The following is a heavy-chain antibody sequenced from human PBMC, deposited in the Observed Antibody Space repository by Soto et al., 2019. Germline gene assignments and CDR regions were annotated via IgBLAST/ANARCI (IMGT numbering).Heavy chain of an antibody. V-gene: IGHV2-5*01. Sequence: SGPTLVNPTQTLTLTCTFSGFSLSTSGVGVGWIRQPPGKAPEWLALIYWNDDKRYSPSLKSRLTITKDTSKNQVVLTMTNMDPVDTGTYYCARPFYYDASGWVFDYWGQGTLVTVSS. CDR2: IYWNDDK. CDR3: ARPFYYDASGWVFDY. J-gene: IGHJ4*02. D-gene: IGHD3-22*01. CDR1: GFSLSTSGVG.